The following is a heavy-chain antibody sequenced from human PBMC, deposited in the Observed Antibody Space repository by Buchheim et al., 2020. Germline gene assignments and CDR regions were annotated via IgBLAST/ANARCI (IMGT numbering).Heavy chain of an antibody. J-gene: IGHJ4*02. D-gene: IGHD6-13*01. V-gene: IGHV4-30-4*01. CDR1: GGSISSGDYY. Sequence: QVQLQESGPGLVKPSQTLSLTCTVSGGSISSGDYYWSWIRQPPGKGLEWIGYIFYSGTTYSNLSLYSRLTISVDTSQNLFSLKLSSVTAADTAVYYCAREDIAAQYYFDYWGQGTL. CDR3: AREDIAAQYYFDY. CDR2: IFYSGTT.